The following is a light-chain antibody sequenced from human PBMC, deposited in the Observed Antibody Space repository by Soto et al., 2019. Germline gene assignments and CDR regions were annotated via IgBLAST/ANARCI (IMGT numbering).Light chain of an antibody. CDR3: TSYAGSNIPVV. J-gene: IGLJ2*01. V-gene: IGLV2-8*01. CDR1: SSDVGGYNF. CDR2: EVS. Sequence: QSVLTQPPSASGSPGQSVTISCTGTSSDVGGYNFVSWYQQHPGKAPKLMIYEVSKRPSGVPDRFSGSKSGNTASLTVSGLHADDEADYYCTSYAGSNIPVVFGGGTKVTVL.